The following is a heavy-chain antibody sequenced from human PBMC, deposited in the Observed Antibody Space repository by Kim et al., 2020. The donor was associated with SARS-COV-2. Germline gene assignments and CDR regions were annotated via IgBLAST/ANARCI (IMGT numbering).Heavy chain of an antibody. V-gene: IGHV4-39*01. J-gene: IGHJ4*02. D-gene: IGHD6-19*01. CDR3: ARHDVRSLAVAGHFDY. Sequence: SETLSLTCTVSGGSISSSSYYWGWIRQPQGKGLEWIGRIYYSGSTYYNPSLKSRVTISVNTSKNQFSLKLSSVTAADTAVYYCARHDVRSLAVAGHFDYWGQGTLVTVSS. CDR2: IYYSGST. CDR1: GGSISSSSYY.